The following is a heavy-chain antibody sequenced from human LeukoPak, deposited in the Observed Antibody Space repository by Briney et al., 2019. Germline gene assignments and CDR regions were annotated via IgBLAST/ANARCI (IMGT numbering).Heavy chain of an antibody. CDR2: IYYSGST. CDR3: ARESRSGYYC. V-gene: IGHV4-59*01. CDR1: GGSISSYY. Sequence: SETLSLTCTVSGGSISSYYWSWIRQPPGKGLEWIGYIYYSGSTNYNPSLKSRVTIPVDTSKNQFSLELSSVTAADTAVYYCARESRSGYYCWGQGTPVTVSS. D-gene: IGHD3-22*01. J-gene: IGHJ4*02.